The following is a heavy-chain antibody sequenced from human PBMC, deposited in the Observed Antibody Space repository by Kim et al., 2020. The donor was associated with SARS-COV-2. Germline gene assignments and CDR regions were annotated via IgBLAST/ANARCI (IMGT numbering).Heavy chain of an antibody. Sequence: SETLSLTCTVSGGSISSYYWSWIRQPPGKGLEWIGYIYYSGSTNYNPSLKSRVTISVDTSKNQFSLKLSSVTAADTAVYYCVSGRYFPTTNCQNFACFD. CDR1: GGSISSYY. CDR3: VSGRYFPTTNCQNFACFD. V-gene: IGHV4-59*13. D-gene: IGHD1-26*01. CDR2: IYYSGST. J-gene: IGHJ4*01.